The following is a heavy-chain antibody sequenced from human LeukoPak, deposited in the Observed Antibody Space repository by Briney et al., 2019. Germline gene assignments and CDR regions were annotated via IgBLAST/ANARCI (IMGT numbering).Heavy chain of an antibody. V-gene: IGHV1-58*02. CDR1: GFTFTNSA. CDR3: AADDLNIGY. Sequence: SVKVSCKASGFTFTNSAIQWVRQARGQRLEWIGWIVVGSGNTDYAQKFEDRIAITRDMSTRTVYMELSSLRSEDTAVYYCAADDLNIGYWGQGTLVTVSS. D-gene: IGHD2/OR15-2a*01. CDR2: IVVGSGNT. J-gene: IGHJ4*02.